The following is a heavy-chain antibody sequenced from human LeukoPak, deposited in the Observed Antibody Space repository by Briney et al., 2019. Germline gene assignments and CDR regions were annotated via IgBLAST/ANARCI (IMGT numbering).Heavy chain of an antibody. CDR3: TSWSYYYYAFDY. V-gene: IGHV3-15*01. Sequence: GGSLRLSCAASGFGFSNAWMDWVRQAPGKGLEWVGRIQSKTDGGTTDYAAPVKGRFTISRDDSKYTLYLQMNSLRTEDTAVYYCTSWSYYYYAFDYWGQGTLVTVSS. CDR2: IQSKTDGGTT. CDR1: GFGFSNAW. J-gene: IGHJ4*02. D-gene: IGHD3-10*01.